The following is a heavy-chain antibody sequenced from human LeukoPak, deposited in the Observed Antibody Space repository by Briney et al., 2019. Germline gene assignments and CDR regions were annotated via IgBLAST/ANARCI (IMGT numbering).Heavy chain of an antibody. J-gene: IGHJ6*03. CDR2: IYSGGST. Sequence: GGSLRLSCAASGFTLSNAWMNWVRQAPGKGLEWVSVIYSGGSTYYADSVKGRFTISRDNSKNTLYLQMNSLRAEDTAVYYCARVTYYYYMDVWGKGTTVTISS. CDR1: GFTLSNAW. V-gene: IGHV3-53*01. CDR3: ARVTYYYYMDV.